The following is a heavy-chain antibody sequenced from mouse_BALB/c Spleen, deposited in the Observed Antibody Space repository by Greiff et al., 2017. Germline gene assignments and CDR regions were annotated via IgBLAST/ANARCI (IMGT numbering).Heavy chain of an antibody. D-gene: IGHD2-4*01. CDR2: INPSTGYT. V-gene: IGHV1-7*01. J-gene: IGHJ3*01. CDR3: ARYYDYDDGFAY. Sequence: VQLQQSGAELAKPGASVKMSCKASGYTFTSYWMHWVKQRPGQGLEWIGYINPSTGYTEYNQKFKDKATLTADKSSSTAYMQLSSLTSEDSAVYYCARYYDYDDGFAYWGQGTLVTVSA. CDR1: GYTFTSYW.